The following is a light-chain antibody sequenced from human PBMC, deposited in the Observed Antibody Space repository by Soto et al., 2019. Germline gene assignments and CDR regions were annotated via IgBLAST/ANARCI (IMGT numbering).Light chain of an antibody. CDR2: DVS. J-gene: IGKJ1*01. CDR3: QQYQTYSRT. V-gene: IGKV1-5*01. Sequence: DIQMTQSPSTVSASVGDRITITCRASQSINTWLAWYRQRPGEAPQLLIYDVSTLAMVVPARFSGSGSGTDFTLSISRLQADDFATFYCQQYQTYSRTFGQGTKVEVK. CDR1: QSINTW.